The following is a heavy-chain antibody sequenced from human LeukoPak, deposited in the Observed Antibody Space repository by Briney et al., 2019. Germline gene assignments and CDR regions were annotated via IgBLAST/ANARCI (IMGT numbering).Heavy chain of an antibody. J-gene: IGHJ3*02. CDR1: GGSLSSGSYY. D-gene: IGHD2-15*01. V-gene: IGHV4-61*01. Sequence: SETLSLTCTVSGGSLSSGSYYWSWIRQPPGRGLEWIGYIYYSGSTNYNPSLKSRVTISVDTSKNQFSLKLSSVTAADTAVYYCVTYCSGGSCYSADAFDIWGQGTMVTVSS. CDR3: VTYCSGGSCYSADAFDI. CDR2: IYYSGST.